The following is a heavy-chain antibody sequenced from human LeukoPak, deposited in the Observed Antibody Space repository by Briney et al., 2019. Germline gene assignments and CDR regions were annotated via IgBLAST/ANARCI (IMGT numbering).Heavy chain of an antibody. D-gene: IGHD5-12*01. V-gene: IGHV3-7*01. CDR1: GFTFSSYW. J-gene: IGHJ6*02. CDR2: IKQDGSEK. CDR3: ARDFSGYDSASYYYGMDV. Sequence: PGGSLRLSCAASGFTFSSYWMSWVRQAPGKELEWVANIKQDGSEKYYVDSVKGRFTISRDNAKNSLSLQMNSLGAEDTAVYYCARDFSGYDSASYYYGMDVWGRGTTVTVSS.